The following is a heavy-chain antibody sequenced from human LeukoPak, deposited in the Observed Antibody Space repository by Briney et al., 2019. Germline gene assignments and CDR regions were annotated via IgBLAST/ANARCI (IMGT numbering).Heavy chain of an antibody. J-gene: IGHJ4*02. CDR1: GFTLSHYW. CDR2: IRQDGNEI. D-gene: IGHD4-11*01. V-gene: IGHV3-7*03. Sequence: GGSLRLSCAASGFTLSHYWMSWVRQAPGKGLEWVANIRQDGNEIYYVDSVKGRFTISRDNAKNSLSLQMNSLRAEDTAVYYCVRSPFSNGYWGQGTLVTVSS. CDR3: VRSPFSNGY.